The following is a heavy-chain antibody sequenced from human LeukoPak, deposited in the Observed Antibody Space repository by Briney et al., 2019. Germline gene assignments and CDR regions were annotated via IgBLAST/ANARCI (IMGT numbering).Heavy chain of an antibody. D-gene: IGHD6-13*01. J-gene: IGHJ2*01. CDR2: LYSGGST. V-gene: IGHV3-66*02. CDR1: GLTVSSNY. CDR3: ARDGRYASSWYRYFDL. Sequence: GGSLRLSCAASGLTVSSNYMSRVRQAPGKGLEWVSVLYSGGSTYYADSVKGRFTISRDNSKNTLYLQMNSLRPEDTAVYFCARDGRYASSWYRYFDLWGRGTLVSVSS.